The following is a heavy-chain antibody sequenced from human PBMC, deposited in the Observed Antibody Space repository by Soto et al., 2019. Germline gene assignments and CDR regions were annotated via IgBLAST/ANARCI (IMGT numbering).Heavy chain of an antibody. Sequence: QVQLQESGPGLVKPSETLSLTCTVSGGSISSCYWSWIRQPPGKGLEWIGYIYYSGSTNYNPSLKSRVTISVDTSKNQFSLKLSSVTAADTAVYYCARSPTYCISTSCYPYYYYGMDVWGQGTTVTVSS. CDR3: ARSPTYCISTSCYPYYYYGMDV. CDR1: GGSISSCY. CDR2: IYYSGST. D-gene: IGHD2-2*01. V-gene: IGHV4-59*01. J-gene: IGHJ6*02.